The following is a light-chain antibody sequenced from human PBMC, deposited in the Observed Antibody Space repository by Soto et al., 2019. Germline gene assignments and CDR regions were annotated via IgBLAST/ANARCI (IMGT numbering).Light chain of an antibody. V-gene: IGKV1-5*01. CDR1: QSIARW. Sequence: DIQMTQSPSTLSASVGDRVTITCRASQSIARWVAWYQQKPGKAPKLLIYDASNLESSVPSRFSGSGSGTEFSLTITSLQPDDFATYYCQQYNSYWTFGPGTKVEIK. CDR2: DAS. CDR3: QQYNSYWT. J-gene: IGKJ1*01.